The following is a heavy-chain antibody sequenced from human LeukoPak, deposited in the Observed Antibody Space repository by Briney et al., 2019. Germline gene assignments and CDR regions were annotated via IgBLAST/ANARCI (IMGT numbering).Heavy chain of an antibody. J-gene: IGHJ1*01. V-gene: IGHV3-30-3*01. Sequence: PGRFLRLSCAASGFTFSSYAMHWVRQAPGKGLEWVAVISYDGSNKYYADSVKGRFTISRDNSKNTLYLQMNSLSAEDTAVYYCAKGAGYQLLGGYFQYWGQGTLVTVSS. CDR3: AKGAGYQLLGGYFQY. D-gene: IGHD2-2*01. CDR2: ISYDGSNK. CDR1: GFTFSSYA.